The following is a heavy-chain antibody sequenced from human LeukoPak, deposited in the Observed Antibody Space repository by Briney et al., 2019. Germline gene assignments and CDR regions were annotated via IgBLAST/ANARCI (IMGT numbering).Heavy chain of an antibody. Sequence: GGSLRLSCAASGFTFSSYGMHWVRQAPGKGLEWVAVIWYDGSNKYYADSVKGRFTISRDNSKNTLYLQMNSLRAEDTAVYYCARGVYYDSSGSIDYYLDYWGQGTLVTVSS. V-gene: IGHV3-33*01. J-gene: IGHJ4*02. CDR1: GFTFSSYG. CDR3: ARGVYYDSSGSIDYYLDY. CDR2: IWYDGSNK. D-gene: IGHD3-22*01.